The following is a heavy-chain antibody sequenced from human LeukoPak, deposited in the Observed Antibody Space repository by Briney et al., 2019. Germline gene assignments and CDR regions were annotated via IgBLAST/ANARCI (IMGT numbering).Heavy chain of an antibody. D-gene: IGHD5-24*01. V-gene: IGHV4-34*01. CDR3: ARGGRDGYNYVFDY. Sequence: KTSETLSLTCAVYGGSFSGYYWSWLRQPPGKGLEWIGEINHSGSTNYNPSLKSRVTISVDTSKNQFSLKLSSVTAADTAVYYCARGGRDGYNYVFDYGGQGTLVTVSS. CDR1: GGSFSGYY. J-gene: IGHJ4*02. CDR2: INHSGST.